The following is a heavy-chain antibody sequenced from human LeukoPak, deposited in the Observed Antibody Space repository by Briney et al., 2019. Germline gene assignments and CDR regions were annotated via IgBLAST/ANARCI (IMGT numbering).Heavy chain of an antibody. Sequence: ASVKVSCKASGYTFTSYAMHWVRQAPGQRLEWMGWINAGNGNTKYSQKFQGRVTITRDTSASTAYMELSSLRSEDTAAYYCARDSSIAVAGPGDYWGQGTLVTVSS. CDR1: GYTFTSYA. CDR2: INAGNGNT. V-gene: IGHV1-3*01. D-gene: IGHD6-19*01. J-gene: IGHJ4*02. CDR3: ARDSSIAVAGPGDY.